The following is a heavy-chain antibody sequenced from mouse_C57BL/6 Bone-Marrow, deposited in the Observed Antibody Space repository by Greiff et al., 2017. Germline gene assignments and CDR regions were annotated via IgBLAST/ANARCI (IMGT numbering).Heavy chain of an antibody. Sequence: QVQLQQPGAELVRPGTSVKLSCKASGYTFTSYWMHWVKQRPGQGLEWIGVIDPSDSYTNYNQKFKGKATLTVDTSSSTACMQLSSLTSEDSAVYYCLYAWFAYWGQGTLVTVSA. J-gene: IGHJ3*01. CDR3: LYAWFAY. CDR1: GYTFTSYW. D-gene: IGHD1-1*01. CDR2: IDPSDSYT. V-gene: IGHV1-59*01.